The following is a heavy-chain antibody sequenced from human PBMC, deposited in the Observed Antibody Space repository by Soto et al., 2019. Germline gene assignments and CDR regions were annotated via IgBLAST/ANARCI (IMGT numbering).Heavy chain of an antibody. V-gene: IGHV3-23*01. J-gene: IGHJ5*02. D-gene: IGHD2-15*01. Sequence: GGSLRLSCAASGFTFSSYAMSWVRQAPGKGLEWVSAINGSGGSTYYADSVKGRFTISRDNSKNTLYLQMNSLRAEDTAVYYCAKSPYVVVVADNWFDPWGQGTLVTVSS. CDR2: INGSGGST. CDR1: GFTFSSYA. CDR3: AKSPYVVVVADNWFDP.